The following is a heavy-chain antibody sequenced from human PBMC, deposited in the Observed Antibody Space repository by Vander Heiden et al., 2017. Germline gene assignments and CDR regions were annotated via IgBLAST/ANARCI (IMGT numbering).Heavy chain of an antibody. CDR3: ARGFRYYDILTGVFAYYYAMDV. V-gene: IGHV3-53*01. CDR1: GFTVSSNY. CDR2: IYSGVRT. D-gene: IGHD3-9*01. J-gene: IGHJ6*02. Sequence: EVQLVESGGGLTQPGGSLRLSCAASGFTVSSNYMSWVRQAPGTGLEWVSVIYSGVRTGYADSVKDRFTISRDNSKNTLYLQMNSLRAEDTAVYYCARGFRYYDILTGVFAYYYAMDVWGQGTTVTVSS.